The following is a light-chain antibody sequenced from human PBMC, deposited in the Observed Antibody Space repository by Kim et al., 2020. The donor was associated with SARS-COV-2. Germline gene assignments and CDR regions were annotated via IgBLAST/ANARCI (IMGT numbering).Light chain of an antibody. Sequence: SPGERATLYCRASQSVSKNYLAWYQQNPGQAPRLLIYGASSRATGIPDRFSGSGSGTDFTLTISRLEPEDFAVYYCQQYGSSPRTFGQGTKVDIK. CDR2: GAS. V-gene: IGKV3-20*01. CDR3: QQYGSSPRT. CDR1: QSVSKNY. J-gene: IGKJ1*01.